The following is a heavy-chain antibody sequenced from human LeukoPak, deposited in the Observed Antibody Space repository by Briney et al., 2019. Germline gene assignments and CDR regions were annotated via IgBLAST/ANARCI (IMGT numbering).Heavy chain of an antibody. J-gene: IGHJ3*02. CDR3: ARDVPYYYDSSGYYVAGDAFDI. V-gene: IGHV4-59*01. CDR1: GGSINSYY. D-gene: IGHD3-22*01. Sequence: PSETLSLTCNVSGGSINSYYWSWIRQPPGKGLEWIGYIYYSGSTNYNPSLKSRVTISVDTSKNQFSLKLSSVTAADTAVYYCARDVPYYYDSSGYYVAGDAFDIWGQGTMVTVSS. CDR2: IYYSGST.